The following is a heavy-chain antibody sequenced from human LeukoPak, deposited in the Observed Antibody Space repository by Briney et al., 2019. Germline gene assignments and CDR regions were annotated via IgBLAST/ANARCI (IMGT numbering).Heavy chain of an antibody. Sequence: GGSLRLSYAASGFTFSNAWMSWVRQAPGKGLEWVGRIKSRTDGGTTDYAAPVKGRFTISRDDSKNTLYLQMNSLKTEDTAVYYCTTNVEMATMGAFDIWGQGTMVTVSS. D-gene: IGHD5-24*01. V-gene: IGHV3-15*01. CDR2: IKSRTDGGTT. CDR3: TTNVEMATMGAFDI. CDR1: GFTFSNAW. J-gene: IGHJ3*02.